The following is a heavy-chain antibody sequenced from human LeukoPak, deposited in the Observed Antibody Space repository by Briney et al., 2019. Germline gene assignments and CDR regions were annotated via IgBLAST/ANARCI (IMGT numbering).Heavy chain of an antibody. J-gene: IGHJ4*02. CDR3: VRSQYSSSS. CDR1: GFSFSTDW. V-gene: IGHV3-7*01. CDR2: IKHDGSER. D-gene: IGHD6-13*01. Sequence: PGGSLRLSCAASGFSFSTDWVGWVRQAPGKGLEWVANIKHDGSERHYVDSVKGRFTISRDNAKNSLYLQMNSLRVEDTALYYCVRSQYSSSSWGPGTLVAVPS.